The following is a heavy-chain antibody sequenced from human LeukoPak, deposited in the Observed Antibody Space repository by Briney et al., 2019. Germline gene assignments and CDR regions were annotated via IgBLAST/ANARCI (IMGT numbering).Heavy chain of an antibody. CDR1: GGTFSSYA. Sequence: SVKVSCKASGGTFSSYAISWVRQAPGQGLEWMGGIIPIFGTANYAQKFQGRVTITTDESTSTAYMELSSLRSGDTAVYYCARGGTYYYDSSGYYSLGGLFDYWGQGTLVTVSS. J-gene: IGHJ4*02. CDR3: ARGGTYYYDSSGYYSLGGLFDY. CDR2: IIPIFGTA. V-gene: IGHV1-69*05. D-gene: IGHD3-22*01.